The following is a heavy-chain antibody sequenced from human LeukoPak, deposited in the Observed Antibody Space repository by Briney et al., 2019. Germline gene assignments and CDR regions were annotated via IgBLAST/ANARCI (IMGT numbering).Heavy chain of an antibody. J-gene: IGHJ6*03. CDR1: GYTFTSYD. CDR2: MNPNSGST. Sequence: ASVKVSCKASGYTFTSYDINWVRQATGQGLEWMGWMNPNSGSTGYAQKFQGRVTMTRNTSISTAYMELSSLRSEDTAVYYCARAERGSSWYEGYYYYYMDVWGKGTTVTISS. CDR3: ARAERGSSWYEGYYYYYMDV. V-gene: IGHV1-8*01. D-gene: IGHD6-13*01.